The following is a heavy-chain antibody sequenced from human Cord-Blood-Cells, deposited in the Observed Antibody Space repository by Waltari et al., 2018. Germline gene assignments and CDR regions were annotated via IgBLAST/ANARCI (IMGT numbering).Heavy chain of an antibody. Sequence: QVQLVESGGGVVQPGRSLRLSCAASGFTFSSYGMHWVRQAPGKGLEWVAVIWYDGSNKYYADSVKGRFTISRDNYKNTLYLQMNSLRAEDTAVYYCAREGLYASIVGATTGAFDIWGQGTMVTVSS. CDR1: GFTFSSYG. CDR2: IWYDGSNK. V-gene: IGHV3-33*01. CDR3: AREGLYASIVGATTGAFDI. J-gene: IGHJ3*02. D-gene: IGHD1-26*01.